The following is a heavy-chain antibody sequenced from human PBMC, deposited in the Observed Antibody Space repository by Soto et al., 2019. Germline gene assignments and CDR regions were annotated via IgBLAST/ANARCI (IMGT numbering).Heavy chain of an antibody. D-gene: IGHD3-22*01. J-gene: IGHJ4*02. V-gene: IGHV4-4*07. CDR1: GGSISSYY. CDR2: IYTSGST. CDR3: AREEEGYYYDSSGYGLFDY. Sequence: PSETLSLTCTVSGGSISSYYWSWIRQPAGKGLEWIGRIYTSGSTNYNPSLKSRVTMSVDTSKNQFSLKLSSVTAADTAVYYCAREEEGYYYDSSGYGLFDYWGQGTLAPVYS.